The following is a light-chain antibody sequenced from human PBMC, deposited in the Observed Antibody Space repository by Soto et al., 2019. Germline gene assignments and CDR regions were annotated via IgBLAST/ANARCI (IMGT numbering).Light chain of an antibody. CDR2: DAS. CDR3: QHYGSSRT. CDR1: QSVSSNY. V-gene: IGKV3-20*01. J-gene: IGKJ1*01. Sequence: EIVLTQSPGTLSLSPGERATLSCRASQSVSSNYLAWYQQKLGQAPRLLIYDASSRATGIPDRFSGSASGTDFTLTISRLEPEDFAVYYCQHYGSSRTFGQVTKVEIK.